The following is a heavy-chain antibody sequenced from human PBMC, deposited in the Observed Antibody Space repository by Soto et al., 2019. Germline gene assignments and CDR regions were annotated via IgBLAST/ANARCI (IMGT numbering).Heavy chain of an antibody. V-gene: IGHV3-64D*06. J-gene: IGHJ5*02. Sequence: GGSLRLSCSASGFTFSMFSMHWVRQAPGKGLEYVSVISSNGDSTYYADSVKGRFTISRDNSKNTLYLQMSSLRAVDTAVYYCVHPRSTVQIPPTWGQGTLVTGSS. CDR2: ISSNGDST. CDR1: GFTFSMFS. D-gene: IGHD4-17*01. CDR3: VHPRSTVQIPPT.